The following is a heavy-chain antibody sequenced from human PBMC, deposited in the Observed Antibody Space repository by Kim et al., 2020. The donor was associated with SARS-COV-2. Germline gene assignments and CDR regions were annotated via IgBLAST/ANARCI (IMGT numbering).Heavy chain of an antibody. Sequence: ASVKVSCKASGYTFTNNAVHWVRQAPGQGLEWMGWINADSGDTKYSDKFQDKVILTRDTSASTAYMEVTRLGVEDTAVYYCAIVKNAFDYWGQGSLVTVS. CDR2: INADSGDT. V-gene: IGHV1-3*01. CDR3: AIVKNAFDY. CDR1: GYTFTNNA. J-gene: IGHJ4*02.